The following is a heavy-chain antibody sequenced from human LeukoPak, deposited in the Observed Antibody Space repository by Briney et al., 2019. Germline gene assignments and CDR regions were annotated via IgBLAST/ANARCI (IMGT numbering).Heavy chain of an antibody. CDR3: ASKMVRGVIKGHHDAFDI. CDR1: GYNFISYW. V-gene: IGHV5-51*01. CDR2: IYPGDSDT. Sequence: GESLKISCKGSGYNFISYWIGWVGQMPGKGLEWMGIIYPGDSDTRYSPSFQGQVTISADKSISTAYLQWSSLKASDTAMYYCASKMVRGVIKGHHDAFDIWGQGTMVTVSS. D-gene: IGHD3-10*01. J-gene: IGHJ3*02.